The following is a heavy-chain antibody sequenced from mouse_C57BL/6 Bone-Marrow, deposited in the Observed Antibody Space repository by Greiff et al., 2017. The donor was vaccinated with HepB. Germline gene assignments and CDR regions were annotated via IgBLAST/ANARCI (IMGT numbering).Heavy chain of an antibody. D-gene: IGHD1-1*01. Sequence: EVKLVESGGGLVQPGGSLKLSCAASGIDFSRYWMSWVRRAPGKGLEWIGEINPDSSTINYAPSLKDKFIIARDNAENTLYLQMSKVRSEDTALYYCARLRITTVVAPGYVDYWGQGTTLTVSS. J-gene: IGHJ2*01. CDR3: ARLRITTVVAPGYVDY. V-gene: IGHV4-1*01. CDR2: INPDSSTI. CDR1: GIDFSRYW.